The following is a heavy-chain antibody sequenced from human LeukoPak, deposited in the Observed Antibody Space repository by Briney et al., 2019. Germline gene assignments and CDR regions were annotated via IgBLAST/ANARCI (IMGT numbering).Heavy chain of an antibody. Sequence: GVSLRLSCAASGFTVSSYGMHWVRQAQGKGLEWVAFIRYDGSNKYYADSVKGRFTISRDNSKNTLYLQMNSLRAEDTAVYYCARTSGYDPTNFDYWGQGTLVTVSS. D-gene: IGHD5-12*01. CDR1: GFTVSSYG. J-gene: IGHJ4*02. CDR3: ARTSGYDPTNFDY. CDR2: IRYDGSNK. V-gene: IGHV3-30*02.